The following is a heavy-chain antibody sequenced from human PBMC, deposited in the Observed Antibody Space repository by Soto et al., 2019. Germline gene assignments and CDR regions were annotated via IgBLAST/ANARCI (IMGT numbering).Heavy chain of an antibody. CDR2: INGRSNYI. CDR3: ARFMDTAMSPYYYYGMDV. CDR1: GFMFSTYV. D-gene: IGHD5-18*01. J-gene: IGHJ6*02. Sequence: GGSLRLSCATSGFMFSTYVMNWVRQAPGKGLEWVSSINGRSNYIYYADSVKGRFTISRDNAKNSLYLQMNSLRAEDTAVYYCARFMDTAMSPYYYYGMDVWGQGPPVTVSS. V-gene: IGHV3-21*01.